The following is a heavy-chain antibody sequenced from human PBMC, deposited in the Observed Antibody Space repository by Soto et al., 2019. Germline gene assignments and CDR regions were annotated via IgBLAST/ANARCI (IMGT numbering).Heavy chain of an antibody. CDR1: GGTFSSYT. CDR2: IIPILGIA. J-gene: IGHJ5*02. CDR3: ARGHCSSTSCLYNWFDP. D-gene: IGHD2-2*01. Sequence: QVQLVQSGAEVKKPGSSVKVSCKASGGTFSSYTISWVRQAPGQGLEWMGRIIPILGIANYAQKFQGRVTITAXXSXSXXYRELSSLRSEDTAVYYCARGHCSSTSCLYNWFDPWGQGTLVTVSS. V-gene: IGHV1-69*02.